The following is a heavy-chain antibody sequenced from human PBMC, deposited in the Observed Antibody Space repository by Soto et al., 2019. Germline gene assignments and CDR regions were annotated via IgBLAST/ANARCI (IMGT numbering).Heavy chain of an antibody. Sequence: QVQLVQSGAEVKKPGSSVKVSCKASGGTFSSYTISWVRQAPGQGLEWMGRIIPILGIANYAQKFQGRVTITADKSTSTAYMELSSLRSEDTAVYYCARGPPPIEYYYDYGMDVWGQGTTVTVSS. V-gene: IGHV1-69*02. CDR1: GGTFSSYT. J-gene: IGHJ6*02. CDR2: IIPILGIA. CDR3: ARGPPPIEYYYDYGMDV.